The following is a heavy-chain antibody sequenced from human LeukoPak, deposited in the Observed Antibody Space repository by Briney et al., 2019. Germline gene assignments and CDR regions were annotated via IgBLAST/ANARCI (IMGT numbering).Heavy chain of an antibody. D-gene: IGHD2-2*01. V-gene: IGHV1-8*02. Sequence: ASVKVSCKASGYTFTSYDISWVRQATGQGLEWMGWMNPNSGNTNYAQQFQGRVTMTTNTSISTAYMELSSLRSEDTAVYYCARGARYCSSTSCYGVEDYWGQGTLVTVSS. CDR1: GYTFTSYD. CDR3: ARGARYCSSTSCYGVEDY. CDR2: MNPNSGNT. J-gene: IGHJ4*02.